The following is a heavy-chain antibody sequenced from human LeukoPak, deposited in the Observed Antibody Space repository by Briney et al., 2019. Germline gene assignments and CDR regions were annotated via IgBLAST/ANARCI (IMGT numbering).Heavy chain of an antibody. V-gene: IGHV1-2*02. D-gene: IGHD4-23*01. Sequence: ASVKVSCKASGYTFTGYYMHWVRQAPGQGLECMGWINPNSGGTNYAQKFQGRVTMTRDTSISTAYMELSRLRSDDTAVYYCARFPGRSHTVVTDYWGQGTLVTVSS. J-gene: IGHJ4*02. CDR1: GYTFTGYY. CDR2: INPNSGGT. CDR3: ARFPGRSHTVVTDY.